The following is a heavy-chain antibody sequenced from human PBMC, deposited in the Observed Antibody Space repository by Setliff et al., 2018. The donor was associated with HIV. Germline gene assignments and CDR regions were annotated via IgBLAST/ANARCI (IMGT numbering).Heavy chain of an antibody. CDR1: GASFNDYY. CDR3: ASLRRSNLFPWFGP. V-gene: IGHV4-34*01. D-gene: IGHD6-13*01. J-gene: IGHJ5*02. CDR2: ISQSGSA. Sequence: PSETLSLTCAVYGASFNDYYWNWVRQPLGKGLEWIGEISQSGSAIYHPSLKSRASMSVDTSKNQFSLKLKSVTAADTAMYYCASLRRSNLFPWFGPWGQGTLVTVSS.